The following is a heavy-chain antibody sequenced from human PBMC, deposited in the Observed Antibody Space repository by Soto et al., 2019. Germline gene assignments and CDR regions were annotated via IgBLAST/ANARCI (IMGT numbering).Heavy chain of an antibody. CDR2: IWYDGSNK. J-gene: IGHJ6*02. CDR1: GVTFSSYG. V-gene: IGHV3-33*01. CDR3: AREYYYGSGSYYTLHNYYYYGIDV. Sequence: PGGSLRLSCAASGVTFSSYGMHWVRQAPGKGLEWVAVIWYDGSNKYYADSVKGRFTISRDNSKNTLYLQMNSLRAEDTAVYYCAREYYYGSGSYYTLHNYYYYGIDVWGQGTTVTVSS. D-gene: IGHD3-10*01.